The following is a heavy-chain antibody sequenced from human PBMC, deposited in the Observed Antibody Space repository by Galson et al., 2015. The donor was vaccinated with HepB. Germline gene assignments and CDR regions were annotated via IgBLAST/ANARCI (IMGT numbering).Heavy chain of an antibody. Sequence: SLRLSCAASGFSFSYHWMHWVRQVPGKGLVWVSRIDYDGSSTSYADSVKGRFTISRDNAKNTLYLQMNSLRAEDTAVYYCARVGRSTVPYFDYWGQGNLVTVSS. CDR3: ARVGRSTVPYFDY. CDR2: IDYDGSST. V-gene: IGHV3-74*01. D-gene: IGHD4-17*01. J-gene: IGHJ4*02. CDR1: GFSFSYHW.